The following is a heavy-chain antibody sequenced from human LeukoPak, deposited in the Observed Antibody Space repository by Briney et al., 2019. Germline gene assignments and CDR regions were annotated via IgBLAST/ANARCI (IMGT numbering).Heavy chain of an antibody. CDR2: ISANGGET. J-gene: IGHJ4*02. V-gene: IGHV3-23*01. Sequence: PGGSLRLSCAAYGFTFSIYAMNWVRQAPGKGLEWVSSISANGGETHYADSVKGRFTISRDNSKNTLYLQINNPRVEDTAVYYCAKRYYEFPLDYWGQGTLVTVSS. D-gene: IGHD3-3*01. CDR1: GFTFSIYA. CDR3: AKRYYEFPLDY.